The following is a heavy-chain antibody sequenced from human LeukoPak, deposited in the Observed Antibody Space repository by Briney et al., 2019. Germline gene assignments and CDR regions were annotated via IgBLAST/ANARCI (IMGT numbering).Heavy chain of an antibody. Sequence: GGSLRLSCAASGFTFRSYSMNWVRQAPGKGLEWVSSISGSSSYIYYADSVKGRFTISRDNAKSSLYLQMNSLRAEDTAVYYCARDAVVPAAVFIDYWGQGTLVTVSS. CDR3: ARDAVVPAAVFIDY. J-gene: IGHJ4*02. CDR1: GFTFRSYS. D-gene: IGHD2-2*01. CDR2: ISGSSSYI. V-gene: IGHV3-21*01.